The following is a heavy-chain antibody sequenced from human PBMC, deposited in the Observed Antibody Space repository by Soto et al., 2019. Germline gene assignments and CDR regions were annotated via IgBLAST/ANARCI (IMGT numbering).Heavy chain of an antibody. Sequence: GGSLRLSCAASGFTFSSYGMHWVRQAPGKGLEWVAVISYDGSNKYYADSVKGRFTISRDNSKNTLYLQMNSLRAEDTAVYYCAKVYGSGRNYYYGMDVWGQGTTVTVSS. CDR3: AKVYGSGRNYYYGMDV. CDR2: ISYDGSNK. D-gene: IGHD3-10*01. J-gene: IGHJ6*02. CDR1: GFTFSSYG. V-gene: IGHV3-30*18.